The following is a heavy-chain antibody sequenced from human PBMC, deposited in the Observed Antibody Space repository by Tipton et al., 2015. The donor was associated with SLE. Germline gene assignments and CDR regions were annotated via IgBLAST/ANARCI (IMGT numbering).Heavy chain of an antibody. Sequence: SLRLSCAGSGFSFDDYGMHWVRQAPGKGLEWVSGISWNSVIIGYADSVKGRFTISRDNAQNSLYLQMNSLRAEDTAVYYCAKGPPGVGGATESWFDPWGQGTLVTVSS. D-gene: IGHD1-26*01. J-gene: IGHJ5*02. CDR1: GFSFDDYG. CDR2: ISWNSVII. CDR3: AKGPPGVGGATESWFDP. V-gene: IGHV3-9*01.